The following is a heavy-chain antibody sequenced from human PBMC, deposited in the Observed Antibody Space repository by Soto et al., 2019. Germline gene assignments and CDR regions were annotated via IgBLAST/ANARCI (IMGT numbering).Heavy chain of an antibody. CDR1: GYTFTSYD. CDR2: MNPNSGNT. V-gene: IGHV1-8*01. D-gene: IGHD3-3*01. Sequence: QVQLVQSGAEVKKPGASVKVSCKASGYTFTSYDINWVRQATGQGLEWMGWMNPNSGNTGYAQKFQGRVTMTRNTXIXTXXMELSSLRSEDTAVYYCARGTITIFGVVIPTGMDVWGQGTTVTVSS. J-gene: IGHJ6*02. CDR3: ARGTITIFGVVIPTGMDV.